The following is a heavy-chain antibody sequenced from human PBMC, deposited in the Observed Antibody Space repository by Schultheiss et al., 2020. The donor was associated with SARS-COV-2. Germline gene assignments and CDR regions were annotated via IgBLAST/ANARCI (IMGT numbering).Heavy chain of an antibody. CDR1: GGTFSSYA. D-gene: IGHD6-19*01. CDR3: ARALPRTSSGWEELDY. CDR2: IIPILGIA. J-gene: IGHJ4*02. V-gene: IGHV1-69*04. Sequence: SVKVSCKASGGTFSSYAISWVRQAPGQGLEWMGRIIPILGIANYAQKFQGRVTITADKSTSTAYMELSSLRSEDTAVYYCARALPRTSSGWEELDYWGQGTLVTVSS.